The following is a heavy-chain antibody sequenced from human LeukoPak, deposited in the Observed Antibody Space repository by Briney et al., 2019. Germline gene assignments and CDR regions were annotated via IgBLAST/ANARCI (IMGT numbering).Heavy chain of an antibody. CDR1: GYSFTGYY. CDR3: ARAGGGYSHGWGAFDI. V-gene: IGHV1-2*02. D-gene: IGHD5-18*01. J-gene: IGHJ3*02. Sequence: ASVNVSCKASGYSFTGYYIHWVRQAPGQGFEWMGWINPDSGGTSYGQKFQGRVTMTRDTSITTAYMELSRLRSDDTAVYYCARAGGGYSHGWGAFDIWGQGTMVTVPS. CDR2: INPDSGGT.